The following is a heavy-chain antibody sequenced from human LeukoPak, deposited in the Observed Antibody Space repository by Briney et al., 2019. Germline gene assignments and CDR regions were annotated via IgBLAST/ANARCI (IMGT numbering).Heavy chain of an antibody. D-gene: IGHD6-6*01. V-gene: IGHV4-38-2*01. CDR1: GFTFSSYA. CDR2: IYYSGST. J-gene: IGHJ5*02. CDR3: ARQVAARPHWFDP. Sequence: GSLRLSCAASGFTFSSYAMSWVRQPPGKGLEWIGSIYYSGSTYYNPSLKSRVTISVDTSKNQFSLKLSSVTAADTAVYYCARQVAARPHWFDPWGQGTLVTVSS.